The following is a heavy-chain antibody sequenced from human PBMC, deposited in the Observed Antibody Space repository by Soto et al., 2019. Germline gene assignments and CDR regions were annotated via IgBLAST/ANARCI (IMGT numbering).Heavy chain of an antibody. Sequence: QVQLVESGGGVVQPGRSLKLSSAASGFAFRSYAMHWVRQAPGKGLEGVADISYDGSKKDYADSVKGRFTISRDNSQNTLYLEMTGLRGEDTAVYYCTNTEPSRYGRDVWGQGTTVTVSS. CDR1: GFAFRSYA. D-gene: IGHD1-26*01. V-gene: IGHV3-30*18. CDR2: ISYDGSKK. CDR3: TNTEPSRYGRDV. J-gene: IGHJ6*01.